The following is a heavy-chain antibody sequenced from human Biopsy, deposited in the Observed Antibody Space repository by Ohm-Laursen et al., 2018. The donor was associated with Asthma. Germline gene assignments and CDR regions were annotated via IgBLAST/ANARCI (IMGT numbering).Heavy chain of an antibody. CDR3: ARGDSSNWSHYYFDY. V-gene: IGHV3-53*01. J-gene: IGHJ4*02. Sequence: SLRSCAASGFTFGDYWMSWVRQAPGKGLEWVSVIYSGGTSHTADSVRGRFTISRDYSKNTLYLQMHSLRAEDTAVYYCARGDSSNWSHYYFDYWGQGTLVTVSS. D-gene: IGHD3-22*01. CDR2: IYSGGTS. CDR1: GFTFGDYW.